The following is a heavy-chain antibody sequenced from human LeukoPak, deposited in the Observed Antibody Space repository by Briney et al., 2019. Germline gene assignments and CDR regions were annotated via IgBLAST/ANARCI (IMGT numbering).Heavy chain of an antibody. J-gene: IGHJ4*02. CDR2: ISSRSSYI. V-gene: IGHV3-21*01. D-gene: IGHD2-15*01. CDR1: GFTFSSYS. Sequence: GGSLRLSCAASGFTFSSYSMNWVRQAPGKGLEWVSSISSRSSYIYYADSVKGRFTISRDNAKNSLYLQMNSLRAEDTAVYYCAREYCSGGSCYPNFWGQGTLVTVSS. CDR3: AREYCSGGSCYPNF.